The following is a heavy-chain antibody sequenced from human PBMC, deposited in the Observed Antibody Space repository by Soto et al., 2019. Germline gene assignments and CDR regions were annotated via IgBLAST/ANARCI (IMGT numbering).Heavy chain of an antibody. V-gene: IGHV3-23*01. D-gene: IGHD1-7*01. Sequence: PGGSLRLSCAASGFSFSSHTMSWVRQAPGKGLEWVSSITSTGYTTYYADSVKGRFTISRDNSRSTLYLQVNSLRAEDTALYYCAKPLLPTTSYFDTWGQGTLVTVSS. J-gene: IGHJ5*02. CDR1: GFSFSSHT. CDR2: ITSTGYTT. CDR3: AKPLLPTTSYFDT.